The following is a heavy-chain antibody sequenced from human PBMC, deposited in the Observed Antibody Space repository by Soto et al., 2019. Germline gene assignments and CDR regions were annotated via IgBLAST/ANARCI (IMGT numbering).Heavy chain of an antibody. CDR3: ARGGIAARPGSYYYYYGMDV. Sequence: QVQLVQSGAEVKKPGASVKVSCKASGYTFTSYYMHWVRQAPGQGLEWMGIINPSGGSTSYAQKFQGRVTMTRDTSTSTVYMELSSLRSEDTAVYYCARGGIAARPGSYYYYYGMDVWCQGTTVTVSS. D-gene: IGHD6-6*01. CDR2: INPSGGST. V-gene: IGHV1-46*01. CDR1: GYTFTSYY. J-gene: IGHJ6*02.